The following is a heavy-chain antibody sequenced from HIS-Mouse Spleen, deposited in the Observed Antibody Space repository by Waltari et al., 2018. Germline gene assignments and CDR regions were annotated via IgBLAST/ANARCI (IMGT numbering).Heavy chain of an antibody. V-gene: IGHV4-39*07. J-gene: IGHJ2*01. D-gene: IGHD6-13*01. CDR2: IYYSGST. Sequence: QLQLQESGPGLVKPSETLSLTCTVSGGSISSSSYYWGWIRQPPGKGLEGIGSIYYSGSTYSNPPLKSRVTISVDTSKTQFSLKLSSVTAAETAVYYCAREIPYSSSWYDWYFDLWGRGTLVTVSS. CDR3: AREIPYSSSWYDWYFDL. CDR1: GGSISSSSYY.